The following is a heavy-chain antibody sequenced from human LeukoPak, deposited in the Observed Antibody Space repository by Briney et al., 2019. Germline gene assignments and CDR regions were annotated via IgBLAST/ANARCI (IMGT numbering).Heavy chain of an antibody. Sequence: ASVKVSCKASGYTFTGYYMHWVRQAPGQGLEWMGWINPNSGGTNYAQKFQGWVTMTRDTSISTAYMELSRLRSDDTAVYYCAREERYSSGWSYYYYYGTDVWGQGTTVTVSS. J-gene: IGHJ6*02. D-gene: IGHD6-19*01. V-gene: IGHV1-2*04. CDR2: INPNSGGT. CDR1: GYTFTGYY. CDR3: AREERYSSGWSYYYYYGTDV.